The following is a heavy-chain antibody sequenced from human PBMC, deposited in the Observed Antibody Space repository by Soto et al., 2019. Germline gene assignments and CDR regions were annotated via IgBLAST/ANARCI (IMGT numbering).Heavy chain of an antibody. V-gene: IGHV1-69*02. J-gene: IGHJ3*02. CDR1: GGTFSSYT. CDR2: IIPILGIA. CDR3: ARPDDYGGNPGDAFDI. Sequence: QVQLVQSGAEVKKPGSSVKVSCKASGGTFSSYTISWVRQAPGQGLEGMGRIIPILGIANYAQKFQGRVTITADKSTSTAYMELSSLRSEDTAVYHCARPDDYGGNPGDAFDIWGQGTMVTVSS. D-gene: IGHD4-17*01.